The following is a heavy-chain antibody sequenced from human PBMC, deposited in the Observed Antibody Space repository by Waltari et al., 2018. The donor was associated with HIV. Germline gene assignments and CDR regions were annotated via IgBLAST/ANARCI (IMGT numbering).Heavy chain of an antibody. J-gene: IGHJ6*01. Sequence: QVQLVESGGGVVQPGRSLRLSCAASGFTFSSYGMNWVRQGPGKGLEWVAIISYDGSNKYYADSVKGRFTISRDNSKNTLYLQMHSLRAEDTAVYYCAKDLGFLEWVGGRPHYY. CDR3: AKDLGFLEWVGGRPHYY. CDR2: ISYDGSNK. CDR1: GFTFSSYG. V-gene: IGHV3-30*18. D-gene: IGHD3-3*02.